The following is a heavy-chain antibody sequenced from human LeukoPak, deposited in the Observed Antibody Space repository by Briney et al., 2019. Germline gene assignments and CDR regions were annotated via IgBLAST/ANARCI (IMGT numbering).Heavy chain of an antibody. J-gene: IGHJ4*02. CDR1: GFTFSSYA. Sequence: GGSLRLSCAASGFTFSSYAMSWVRQAPGEGLEWVSAISGSGGSTYYADSVKGRFTISRDNSKNTLYLQMNSLRAEDTAVYYCAKDRGSSWYGELDYWGQGTLVTVSS. CDR2: ISGSGGST. CDR3: AKDRGSSWYGELDY. D-gene: IGHD6-13*01. V-gene: IGHV3-23*01.